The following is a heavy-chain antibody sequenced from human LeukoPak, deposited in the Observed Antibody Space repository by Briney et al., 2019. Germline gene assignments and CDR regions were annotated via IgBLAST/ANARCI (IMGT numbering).Heavy chain of an antibody. Sequence: PSETLSLTCTVSGGSISSDYWSWIRQPPGKGLEWIGYVYYSGSTNYNPSLRSRVTIAVDTSKNQFSLKLSSVTAADTAMYYCARARRDYYGSGSYYMDVWGKGTTVTVSS. CDR1: GGSISSDY. J-gene: IGHJ6*03. D-gene: IGHD3-10*01. CDR2: VYYSGST. CDR3: ARARRDYYGSGSYYMDV. V-gene: IGHV4-59*01.